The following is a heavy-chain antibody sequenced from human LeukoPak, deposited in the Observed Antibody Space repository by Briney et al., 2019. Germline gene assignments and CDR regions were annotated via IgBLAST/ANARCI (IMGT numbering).Heavy chain of an antibody. CDR3: AKDYQYSSPPLDY. J-gene: IGHJ4*02. CDR1: GFTFSNYA. Sequence: GGSLRLSCAASGFTFSNYAMSWVRQAPGKGPEWVSAISSSGGNTYYADSVKGRFTISRDNSKNTLYLQMNSLRAEDTAVYYCAKDYQYSSPPLDYWGQGTLVTVSS. D-gene: IGHD6-6*01. CDR2: ISSSGGNT. V-gene: IGHV3-23*01.